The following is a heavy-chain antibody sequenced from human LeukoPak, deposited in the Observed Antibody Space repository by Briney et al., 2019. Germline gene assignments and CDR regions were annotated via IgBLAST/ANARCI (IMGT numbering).Heavy chain of an antibody. CDR1: GFTFSSYA. CDR3: ARIQWSMLYPYYFDY. V-gene: IGHV3-53*04. CDR2: IYSGGST. Sequence: GGSLRLSCAASGFTFSSYAMSWVRQAPGKGLEWVSVIYSGGSTYYADSVKGRFTISRHNSRNTLYLQMNSLRAEDTAVYYCARIQWSMLYPYYFDYWGQGTLVTVSS. J-gene: IGHJ4*02. D-gene: IGHD2-8*02.